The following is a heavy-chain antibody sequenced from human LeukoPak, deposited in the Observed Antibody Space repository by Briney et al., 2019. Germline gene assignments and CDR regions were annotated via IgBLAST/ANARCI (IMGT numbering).Heavy chain of an antibody. J-gene: IGHJ4*02. CDR1: GFTFSSYE. V-gene: IGHV3-30*02. CDR2: IRYDGSNK. D-gene: IGHD2-8*01. CDR3: ARELMAGGYYFDH. Sequence: LPGGSLRLSCAASGFTFSSYEMNWVRQAPGKGLEWVAFIRYDGSNKYYADSVKGRFTISRDNSKNTLYLQMNSLRAEDTAVYYCARELMAGGYYFDHWGQGTLVTVSS.